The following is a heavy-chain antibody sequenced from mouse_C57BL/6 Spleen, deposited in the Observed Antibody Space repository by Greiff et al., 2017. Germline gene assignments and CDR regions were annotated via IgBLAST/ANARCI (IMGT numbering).Heavy chain of an antibody. J-gene: IGHJ2*01. D-gene: IGHD3-2*02. CDR3: ARESAQAIFDY. CDR2: IDPEYGET. V-gene: IGHV14-2*01. CDR1: GFNIKDYY. Sequence: EVQLQQSGAELVKPGASVKLSCTASGFNIKDYYMHWVKQRTEQGLEWIGRIDPEYGETKYAPKFQGKATITADTSSNTAYLQISSLTSEDTAVYYCARESAQAIFDYWGQGTTLTVSS.